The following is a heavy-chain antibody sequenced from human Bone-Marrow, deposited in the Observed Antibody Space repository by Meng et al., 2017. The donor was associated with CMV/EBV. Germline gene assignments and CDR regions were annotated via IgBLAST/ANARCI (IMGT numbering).Heavy chain of an antibody. CDR2: AFYWSKWSN. CDR1: GDSVSATGGA. J-gene: IGHJ3*02. Sequence: SQTLSLTCAISGDSVSATGGAWNWIRQSPSRGFEWLGRAFYWSKWSNDYAISVRGRITINPDTSKNQFSLQLTSVTPDDTAVYYCVRGRNHGFDIWGQGTMVTVSS. CDR3: VRGRNHGFDI. V-gene: IGHV6-1*01.